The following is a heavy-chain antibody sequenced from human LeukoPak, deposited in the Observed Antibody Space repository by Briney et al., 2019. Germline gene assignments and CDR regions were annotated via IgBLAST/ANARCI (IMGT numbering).Heavy chain of an antibody. CDR1: GFTFHNYA. CDR3: ARDHVYGGADY. Sequence: PGGSLRLSCAASGFTFHNYAIHWVRQAPGKGLEWVSLTSWDGITTYFADSVTGRFTISRDNSISSLFLQMNSLRTEDTALYYCARDHVYGGADYWGQGTLVTVSS. CDR2: TSWDGITT. J-gene: IGHJ4*02. D-gene: IGHD5/OR15-5a*01. V-gene: IGHV3-43*02.